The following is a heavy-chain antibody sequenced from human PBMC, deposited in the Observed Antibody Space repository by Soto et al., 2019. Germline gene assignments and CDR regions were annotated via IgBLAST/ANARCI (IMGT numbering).Heavy chain of an antibody. CDR3: ARNPSRPYYYDSSGTLDAFDI. V-gene: IGHV4-59*01. J-gene: IGHJ3*02. D-gene: IGHD3-22*01. Sequence: PSETLSLTCTASWGSMSSFYWNWIRQPPGKGLEWIGYIYYSGSTNYNPSLKSRVTISVDTSKNQFSLKLGSVTAADTAVYYCARNPSRPYYYDSSGTLDAFDIWGQGTMVTVSS. CDR1: WGSMSSFY. CDR2: IYYSGST.